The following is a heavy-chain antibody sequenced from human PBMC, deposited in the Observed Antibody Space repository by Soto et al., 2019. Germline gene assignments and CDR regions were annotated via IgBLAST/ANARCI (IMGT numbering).Heavy chain of an antibody. Sequence: GGSLRLSCAASGFTFSSYSMNWVRQAPGKGLQWVSGISSNGVSTYYADSVKGRFTISRDNSKNTLFLQMNSLRAEDTAVYYCAKITVRQWLLSRYFDYWGQGSPVTVSS. D-gene: IGHD3-3*01. CDR3: AKITVRQWLLSRYFDY. CDR2: ISSNGVST. J-gene: IGHJ4*02. CDR1: GFTFSSYS. V-gene: IGHV3-23*01.